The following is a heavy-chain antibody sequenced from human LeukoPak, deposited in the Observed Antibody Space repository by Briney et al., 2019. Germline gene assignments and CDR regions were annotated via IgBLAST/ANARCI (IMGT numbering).Heavy chain of an antibody. CDR2: IFYSGTT. D-gene: IGHD3-9*01. Sequence: PSETLSLTCTVSGGSISSYYWSWIRQPPGKGLEWIGFIFYSGTTNYNPSLKSRVTISVDTSKNQFSLKLSSVTAADTAVYYCARQYFDWAPYAFDIWGQGTMVTVSS. V-gene: IGHV4-59*08. J-gene: IGHJ3*02. CDR1: GGSISSYY. CDR3: ARQYFDWAPYAFDI.